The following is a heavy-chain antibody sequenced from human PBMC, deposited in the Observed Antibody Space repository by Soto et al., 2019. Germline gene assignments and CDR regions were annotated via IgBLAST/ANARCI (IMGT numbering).Heavy chain of an antibody. Sequence: GGSLRLSCAASGFAFSNAWMNWVRQAPGKGLEWVGRIKRKTDGGTTDYAEPVTGRFTISRDDSKNMLYLQMNSLKTEDTAVYYCTTSVLLTGLDYWGQGTLVTVSS. CDR1: GFAFSNAW. V-gene: IGHV3-15*07. J-gene: IGHJ4*02. CDR3: TTSVLLTGLDY. CDR2: IKRKTDGGTT. D-gene: IGHD3-9*01.